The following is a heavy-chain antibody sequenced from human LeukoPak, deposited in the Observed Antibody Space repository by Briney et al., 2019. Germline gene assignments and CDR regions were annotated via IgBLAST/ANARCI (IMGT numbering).Heavy chain of an antibody. J-gene: IGHJ5*02. CDR2: ISSSGST. V-gene: IGHV4-59*11. Sequence: SETLSLTCTVSGGSISSHDWTWIRQPPGQGLEWIGHISSSGSTNYNPSLKSRVTISVDTSNNQFSLKLSSVTAADTAVYYCAADSGFWSGSNWLDPWGQGALVIVSS. CDR1: GGSISSHD. CDR3: AADSGFWSGSNWLDP. D-gene: IGHD3-3*01.